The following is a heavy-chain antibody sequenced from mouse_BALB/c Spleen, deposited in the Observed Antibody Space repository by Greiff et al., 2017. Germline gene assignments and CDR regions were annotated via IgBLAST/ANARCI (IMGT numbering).Heavy chain of an antibody. D-gene: IGHD2-14*01. J-gene: IGHJ4*01. CDR2: IRNKANGYTT. Sequence: EVKLVESGGGLVQPGGSLRLSCATSGFTFTDYYMSWVRQPPGKALEWLGFIRNKANGYTTEYSASVKGRFTISRDNSQSILYLQMNTLRAEDSATYYCARAYYRYDDAMDYWGQGTSVTVSS. CDR1: GFTFTDYY. V-gene: IGHV7-3*02. CDR3: ARAYYRYDDAMDY.